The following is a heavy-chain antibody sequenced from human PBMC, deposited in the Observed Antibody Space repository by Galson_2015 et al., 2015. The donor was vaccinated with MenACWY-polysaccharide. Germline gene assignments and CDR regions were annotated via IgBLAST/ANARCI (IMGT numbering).Heavy chain of an antibody. V-gene: IGHV4-38-2*01. CDR1: GYSTSSGYY. Sequence: ETLSLTCAVSGYSTSSGYYWGWIRQPPGKGLEWIGSIYHSGSTYYNPSLKSRVTISVDTSKNQFSLKLSSVTAADTAVYYRARVEKYSGSYYILHWGQGTLVTVSS. CDR2: IYHSGST. J-gene: IGHJ4*02. D-gene: IGHD1-26*01. CDR3: ARVEKYSGSYYILH.